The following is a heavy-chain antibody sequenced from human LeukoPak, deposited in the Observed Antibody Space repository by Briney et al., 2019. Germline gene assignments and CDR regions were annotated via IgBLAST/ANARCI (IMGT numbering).Heavy chain of an antibody. V-gene: IGHV3-23*01. Sequence: RGSLRLSCAASGFTFSSSAMSWVRQAPGKGLEWVSSITNSGDRTYYADAVRGQFTISRDNSKSTLFLQMRSLRVEDTAIYYCAKDADWRPAADWGQGTLVIVSS. D-gene: IGHD2-2*01. J-gene: IGHJ4*02. CDR3: AKDADWRPAAD. CDR2: ITNSGDRT. CDR1: GFTFSSSA.